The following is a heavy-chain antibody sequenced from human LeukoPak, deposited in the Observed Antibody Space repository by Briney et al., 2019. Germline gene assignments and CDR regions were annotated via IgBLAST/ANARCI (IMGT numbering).Heavy chain of an antibody. CDR2: ISYSGST. Sequence: SETLSLTCTVSGGSISSYYWTWIRQPPGRGLEWIGSISYSGSTNYNPSLKSRVTTLVDMSKHQFSLRLTSVTAADTAVYYWARQPANGDYFDNGGQGTLVTVSS. CDR3: ARQPANGDYFDN. CDR1: GGSISSYY. J-gene: IGHJ4*02. D-gene: IGHD2-2*01. V-gene: IGHV4-59*08.